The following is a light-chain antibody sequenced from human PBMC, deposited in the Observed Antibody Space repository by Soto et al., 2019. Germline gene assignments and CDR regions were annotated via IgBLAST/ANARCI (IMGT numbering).Light chain of an antibody. CDR1: SSDVGAYSY. CDR2: DVS. V-gene: IGLV2-14*03. Sequence: QSALTQPASVSGSPGQSITLSCTGTSSDVGAYSYVSWYQQYPGKAPKLLIYDVSNRPSGVSYRFSGSKSGNTASLTISGLQAEDEADYYCSSYTPSLTYLFATGTKLTVL. CDR3: SSYTPSLTYL. J-gene: IGLJ1*01.